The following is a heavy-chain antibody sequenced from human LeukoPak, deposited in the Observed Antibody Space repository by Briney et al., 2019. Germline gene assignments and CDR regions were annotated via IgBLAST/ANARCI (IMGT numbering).Heavy chain of an antibody. CDR3: ARQGIAVAGSSFYYYYYMDV. CDR1: GGSISSYY. V-gene: IGHV4-39*01. D-gene: IGHD6-19*01. Sequence: PSETLSLTCTVSGGSISSYYWSWIRQPPGKGLEWIGSIYYSGTTYYSPSLKSRVTISADTSKNQFSLKLSSVTAADTAVYFCARQGIAVAGSSFYYYYYMDVWGKGTTVTVSS. CDR2: IYYSGTT. J-gene: IGHJ6*03.